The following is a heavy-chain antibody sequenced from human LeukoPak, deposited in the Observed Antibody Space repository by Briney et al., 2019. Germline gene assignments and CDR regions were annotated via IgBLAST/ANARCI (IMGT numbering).Heavy chain of an antibody. CDR3: ARFLETMYYFDY. CDR2: VGISSGNT. Sequence: GGSLRLSCAASGFTFSDYSMNWVRQAPGKGLEWISYVGISSGNTKYADSVKGRFTISRDNSKNTLYLQMNSLRAEDTAVYYCARFLETMYYFDYWGPGTLVTVSS. CDR1: GFTFSDYS. J-gene: IGHJ4*02. V-gene: IGHV3-48*01. D-gene: IGHD3-3*01.